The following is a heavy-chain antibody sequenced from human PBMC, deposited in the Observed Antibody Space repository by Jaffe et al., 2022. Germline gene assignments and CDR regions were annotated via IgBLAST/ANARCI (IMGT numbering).Heavy chain of an antibody. V-gene: IGHV5-51*01. CDR1: GYSFTSYW. D-gene: IGHD2-2*01. CDR3: ARHVRYCSSTSCGDDY. J-gene: IGHJ4*02. Sequence: EVQLVQSGAEVKKPGESLKISCKGSGYSFTSYWIGWVRQMPGKGLEWMGIIYPGDSDTRYSPSFQGQVTISADKSISTAYLQWSSLKASDTAMYYCARHVRYCSSTSCGDDYWGQGTLVTVSS. CDR2: IYPGDSDT.